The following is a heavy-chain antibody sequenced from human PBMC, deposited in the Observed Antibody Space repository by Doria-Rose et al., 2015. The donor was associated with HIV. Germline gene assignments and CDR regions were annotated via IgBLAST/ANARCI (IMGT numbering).Heavy chain of an antibody. D-gene: IGHD3-16*01. CDR2: IHDIGGT. Sequence: INSYYWSWIRLPPGKGLEWIGYIHDIGGTNYNPSLKSRVTISADTSKNQFSLKLSSLTAADTAVYYCARQTFYYMDVWGKGTTVTVFS. V-gene: IGHV4-59*08. CDR3: ARQTFYYMDV. CDR1: INSYY. J-gene: IGHJ6*03.